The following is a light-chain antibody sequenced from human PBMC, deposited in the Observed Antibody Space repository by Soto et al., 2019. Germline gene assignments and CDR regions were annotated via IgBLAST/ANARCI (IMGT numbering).Light chain of an antibody. CDR1: SSNIGTGYD. Sequence: QSVLTQPPSVSGAPGQRVTISCTGSSSNIGTGYDVHWYQQLPGTAPKLLIYGNNNRPSGVPDRFSGSKSGPSASLAITGLQAEDEADYYCQSYDSTMSSSEVVFGGGTKLTVL. CDR2: GNN. J-gene: IGLJ2*01. CDR3: QSYDSTMSSSEVV. V-gene: IGLV1-40*01.